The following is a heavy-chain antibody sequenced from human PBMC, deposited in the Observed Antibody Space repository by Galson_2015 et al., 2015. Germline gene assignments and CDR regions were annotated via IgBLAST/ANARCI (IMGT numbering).Heavy chain of an antibody. CDR3: ARDRVTIFGVVIIRDAFDI. Sequence: SVKVSCKASGGTFSSYAISWVRQAPGQGLEWMGGIIPIFGTANYAQKFQGRVTITADEPTSTAYMELSSLRSEDTAVYYCARDRVTIFGVVIIRDAFDIWGQGTMVTVSS. V-gene: IGHV1-69*13. J-gene: IGHJ3*02. CDR2: IIPIFGTA. CDR1: GGTFSSYA. D-gene: IGHD3-3*01.